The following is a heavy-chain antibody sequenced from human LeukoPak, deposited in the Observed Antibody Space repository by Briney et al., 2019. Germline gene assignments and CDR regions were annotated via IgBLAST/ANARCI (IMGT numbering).Heavy chain of an antibody. V-gene: IGHV1-46*01. D-gene: IGHD5-12*01. J-gene: IGHJ4*02. Sequence: ASVTVSCKASGYTFTSYYMHWVRQAPGQVLEWMGIINPSGGSTSYAQKFQGRVTMTRDTSTSTVYMELSSLRSEDTAVYYCARVGYSGYGFDYWGQGTLVTVSS. CDR2: INPSGGST. CDR3: ARVGYSGYGFDY. CDR1: GYTFTSYY.